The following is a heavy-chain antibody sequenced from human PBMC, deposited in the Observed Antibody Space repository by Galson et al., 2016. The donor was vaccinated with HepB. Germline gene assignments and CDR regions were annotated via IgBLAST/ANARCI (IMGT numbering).Heavy chain of an antibody. CDR1: GFHFTNAW. CDR2: ISGTAENT. Sequence: SLRLSCAASGFHFTNAWMNWVRQAPRQGLEWVSTISGTAENTYYADSVKDRFTISRDNSKSTLYLQMSSLRAEDTALYYCAKLGIKDAWGQGTLVTVAS. J-gene: IGHJ5*02. D-gene: IGHD2-21*01. V-gene: IGHV3-23*01. CDR3: AKLGIKDA.